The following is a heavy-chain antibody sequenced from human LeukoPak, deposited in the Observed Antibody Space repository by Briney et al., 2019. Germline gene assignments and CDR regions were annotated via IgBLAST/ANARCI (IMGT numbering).Heavy chain of an antibody. D-gene: IGHD1-26*01. J-gene: IGHJ6*03. CDR3: ARDPYSGNYGTYYYYYMDV. Sequence: GGSLRLSCAASGFTVRSNYMSWVRQAPGKAMEWFSSITSSGNYTFYADSVKGRFTISRDNAKNSLYLQMDSLEPEDTAVYYCARDPYSGNYGTYYYYYMDVWGKGTTVTISS. V-gene: IGHV3-21*01. CDR2: ITSSGNYT. CDR1: GFTVRSNY.